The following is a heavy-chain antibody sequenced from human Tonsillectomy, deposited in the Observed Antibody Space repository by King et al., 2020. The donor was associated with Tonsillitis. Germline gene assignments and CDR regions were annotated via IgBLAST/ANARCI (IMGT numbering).Heavy chain of an antibody. Sequence: VQLQQWGAGLLKPSETLSLTCAVYGGSFSGYYWSWIRQPPGKGLEWIGEINHSGSTNYNPSLKSRVTISADRSKNQFSLKLSSVTAADTAVYYCARVGALHYYYYMDVWGKGTTVTVSS. D-gene: IGHD3-16*01. CDR1: GGSFSGYY. V-gene: IGHV4-34*01. J-gene: IGHJ6*03. CDR2: INHSGST. CDR3: ARVGALHYYYYMDV.